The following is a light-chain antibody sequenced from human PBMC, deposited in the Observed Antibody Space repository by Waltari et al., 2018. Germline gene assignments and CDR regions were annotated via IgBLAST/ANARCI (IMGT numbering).Light chain of an antibody. Sequence: QSVLTQPPSAPGTPGQTVTISCSGPSSNIGAIFVFWYQQLPGSAPRLIIYNNDRRPSGVPDRFSGSKSGTSGSLVISGIRAEDEADYICASWDDSMSVAFGGGTKLTVL. CDR3: ASWDDSMSVA. V-gene: IGLV1-47*01. CDR1: SSNIGAIF. CDR2: NND. J-gene: IGLJ2*01.